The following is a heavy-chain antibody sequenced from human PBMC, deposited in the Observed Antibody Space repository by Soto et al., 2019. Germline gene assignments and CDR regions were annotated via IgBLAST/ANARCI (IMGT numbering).Heavy chain of an antibody. Sequence: GGSLRLSCAASGFTFSSYDMHWVRQATGKGLEWVSAIGTAGDTYYPGSVKGRFTISRENAKNSLYLQMNSLRAGDTAVYYCARVPSSGYGDYDGAFDIWGQGTMVTVSS. J-gene: IGHJ3*02. V-gene: IGHV3-13*01. CDR3: ARVPSSGYGDYDGAFDI. D-gene: IGHD4-17*01. CDR1: GFTFSSYD. CDR2: IGTAGDT.